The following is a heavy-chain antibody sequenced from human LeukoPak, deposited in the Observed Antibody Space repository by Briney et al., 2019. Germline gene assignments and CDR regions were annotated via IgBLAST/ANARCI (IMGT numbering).Heavy chain of an antibody. D-gene: IGHD1-26*01. J-gene: IGHJ1*01. Sequence: ASVKVSCKASGYTFTGYYLHWVRQAPGQGLDWMGWINPNSGGTTYAQNFKGRVTMTWDTPISTAYMELSRLRSDDTAVYYCAREWELLRKYLYHWGQGTLATVSS. CDR3: AREWELLRKYLYH. V-gene: IGHV1-2*02. CDR1: GYTFTGYY. CDR2: INPNSGGT.